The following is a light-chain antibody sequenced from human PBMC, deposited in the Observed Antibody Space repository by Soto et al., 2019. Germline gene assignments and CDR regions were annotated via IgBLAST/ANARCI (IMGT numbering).Light chain of an antibody. J-gene: IGLJ1*01. CDR1: TGAVTTGHY. Sequence: QAVVTQEPSLTVAPGGTVTLTCGSSTGAVTTGHYPYWFQLKPGQVPRPLIYDTSNKFSWTPVRFSGSPLGGKAALTLSGAQPEDEADYHCMLSYRGDYVFGPGTKVTVL. CDR3: MLSYRGDYV. CDR2: DTS. V-gene: IGLV7-46*01.